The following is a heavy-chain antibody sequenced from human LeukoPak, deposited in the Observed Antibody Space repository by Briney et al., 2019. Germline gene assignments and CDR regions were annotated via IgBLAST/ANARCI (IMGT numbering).Heavy chain of an antibody. D-gene: IGHD6-13*01. J-gene: IGHJ6*02. CDR2: IIPIFGTA. CDR1: GGTFSSYA. CDR3: ALTTGYSSSWSISGRMDYYYYYGMDV. Sequence: SVKVSCKASGGTFSSYAISWVRQAPGQGLEWMGGIIPIFGTANYAQKFQGRVTITADESTSTAYMELSSLRSEDTAVYYCALTTGYSSSWSISGRMDYYYYYGMDVWGQGTTVTVSS. V-gene: IGHV1-69*13.